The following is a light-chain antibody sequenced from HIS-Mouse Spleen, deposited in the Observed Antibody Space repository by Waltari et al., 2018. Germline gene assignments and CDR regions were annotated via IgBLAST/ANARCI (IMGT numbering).Light chain of an antibody. Sequence: QSALTQPASVSGSPGQSITISCTGTSSDVGGYTYVAWYQQHPGKAPKRMIYDVSKRPSGVSNRFSGSKSGNTASLTISGLQAEDEADYYCSSYTSSSTEVFGGGTKLTVL. CDR2: DVS. CDR3: SSYTSSSTEV. J-gene: IGLJ2*01. CDR1: SSDVGGYTY. V-gene: IGLV2-14*03.